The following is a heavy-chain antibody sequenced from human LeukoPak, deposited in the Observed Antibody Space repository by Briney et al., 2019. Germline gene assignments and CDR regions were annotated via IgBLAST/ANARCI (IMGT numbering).Heavy chain of an antibody. D-gene: IGHD4-23*01. Sequence: GGSLRLSCAASGFTFSSYEMNWVRQAPGQGPEWVSYISSSGSTIYYADSVKGRFTISRDNAKNSLFLQMNSLRAEDTAFYYCARGYAGTLFYWGQGTLVTVSS. CDR2: ISSSGSTI. J-gene: IGHJ4*02. CDR3: ARGYAGTLFY. CDR1: GFTFSSYE. V-gene: IGHV3-48*03.